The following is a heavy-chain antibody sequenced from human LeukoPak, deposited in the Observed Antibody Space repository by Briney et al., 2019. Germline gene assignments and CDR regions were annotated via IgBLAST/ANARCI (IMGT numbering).Heavy chain of an antibody. CDR1: GDSISTFY. CDR2: IYTSGST. D-gene: IGHD3-10*01. V-gene: IGHV4-4*07. J-gene: IGHJ4*02. CDR3: ARERSGSYDEHFDY. Sequence: PSETLSLTCTVFGDSISTFYWSWIRQPAGKGLEWIGHIYTSGSTNYNPSLKSRVTMSVDTSKNQFFLKLSSVTAADTAVYYCARERSGSYDEHFDYWGQGTLVTVSS.